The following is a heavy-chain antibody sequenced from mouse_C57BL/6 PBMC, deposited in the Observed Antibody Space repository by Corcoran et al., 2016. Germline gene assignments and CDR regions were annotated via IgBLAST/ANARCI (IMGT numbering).Heavy chain of an antibody. CDR2: ISYDGSN. Sequence: DVQLQESGPGLVKPSQSLSLTCSVTGYSITSGYYWNWIRQFPGNKLEWMGYISYDGSNNYNPSLKNRISITRDTSKNQFFLKLNSVTTEDTATYYCAREQLRLLAMDYWGQGTSVTVSS. D-gene: IGHD3-2*02. J-gene: IGHJ4*01. CDR3: AREQLRLLAMDY. CDR1: GYSITSGYY. V-gene: IGHV3-6*01.